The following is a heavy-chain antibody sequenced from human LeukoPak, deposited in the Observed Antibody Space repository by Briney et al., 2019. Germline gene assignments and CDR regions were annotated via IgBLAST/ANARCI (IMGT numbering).Heavy chain of an antibody. Sequence: ASVKVSCKASGYTFTCYGISWVRQAPGQGLEWMGWINPNTGGTTYGQKFQGRVTMTRDTSISTVNMELSRLRSDDTAVYYCSRSSQISGSYFTDYWGQGTLVTVSS. CDR2: INPNTGGT. CDR3: SRSSQISGSYFTDY. V-gene: IGHV1-2*02. CDR1: GYTFTCYG. D-gene: IGHD1-26*01. J-gene: IGHJ4*02.